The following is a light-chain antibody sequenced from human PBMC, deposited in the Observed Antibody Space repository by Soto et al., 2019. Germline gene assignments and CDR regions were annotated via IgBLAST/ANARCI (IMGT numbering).Light chain of an antibody. CDR3: QQLNSYPFI. V-gene: IGKV1-9*01. Sequence: IQLTQSPSSLSASVGDTVTITCRASQDISSSLAWYQQTPGRAPKFLIYAASTLQRGVPARFSGSGSGTDFTLTISSLQPEDFATYYCQQLNSYPFIFGGGTKVEIK. CDR2: AAS. J-gene: IGKJ4*01. CDR1: QDISSS.